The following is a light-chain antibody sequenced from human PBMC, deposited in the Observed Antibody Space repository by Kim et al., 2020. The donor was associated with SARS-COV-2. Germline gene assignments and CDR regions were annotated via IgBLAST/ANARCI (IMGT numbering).Light chain of an antibody. CDR1: TGAVTSGYY. CDR3: LLYYGGAQMGV. V-gene: IGLV7-43*01. Sequence: VTLTCASSTGAVTSGYYPNWFQQKPGQAPRALIYSTGNKHSWTPARFSGSLLGGKAALTLSGVQPEDEAEYYCLLYYGGAQMGVFGGGTQLTVL. CDR2: STG. J-gene: IGLJ3*02.